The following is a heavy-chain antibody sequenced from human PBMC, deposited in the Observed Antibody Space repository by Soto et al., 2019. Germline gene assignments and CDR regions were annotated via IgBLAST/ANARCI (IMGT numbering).Heavy chain of an antibody. CDR3: AKEHGYSSSWFEFDY. Sequence: EVQLLESGGGLVQPGGSLRLSCAASGFTFSSYAMSWVRQAPGKGLEWVSAISGSGGSTYYADSVKGRFTISRDNSKKTLNLQMTSLRAEDTAVYYCAKEHGYSSSWFEFDYWGQGTMVTVSS. D-gene: IGHD6-13*01. CDR1: GFTFSSYA. CDR2: ISGSGGST. J-gene: IGHJ4*02. V-gene: IGHV3-23*01.